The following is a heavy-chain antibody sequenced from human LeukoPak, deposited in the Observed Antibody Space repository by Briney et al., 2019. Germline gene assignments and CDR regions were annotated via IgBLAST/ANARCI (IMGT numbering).Heavy chain of an antibody. D-gene: IGHD3-22*01. J-gene: IGHJ4*02. V-gene: IGHV3-23*01. CDR1: GFTFSSYS. CDR3: AKDPGYYDSSGYYLRYFDY. CDR2: ISGSGGST. Sequence: GGSLRLSCAASGFTFSSYSMNWVRQAPGKGLEWVSAISGSGGSTYYADSVKGRFTISRDNSKNTLYLQMNSLRAEDTAVYYCAKDPGYYDSSGYYLRYFDYWGQGTLVTVSS.